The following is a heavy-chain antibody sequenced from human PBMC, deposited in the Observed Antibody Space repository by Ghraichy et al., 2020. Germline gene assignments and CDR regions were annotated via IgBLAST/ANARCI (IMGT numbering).Heavy chain of an antibody. Sequence: GGSLRLSCAASGFTFSSYAMHWVRQAPGKGLEWVAVISYDGSNKYYADSVKGRFTISRDNSKNTLYLQMNSLRAEDTAVYYCASTPSINYYDSSGYYVRNYWGQGTLVTVSS. D-gene: IGHD3-22*01. CDR1: GFTFSSYA. CDR2: ISYDGSNK. J-gene: IGHJ4*02. CDR3: ASTPSINYYDSSGYYVRNY. V-gene: IGHV3-30-3*01.